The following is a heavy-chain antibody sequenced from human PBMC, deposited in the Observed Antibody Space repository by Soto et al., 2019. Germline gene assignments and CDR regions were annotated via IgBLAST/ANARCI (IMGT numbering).Heavy chain of an antibody. CDR2: IRSKANNYAT. D-gene: IGHD5-18*01. CDR3: TRVPLTADTAMVDY. Sequence: EVQLVESGGGLVQPGGSLKLSCAASGFTFSGSAMHWVRQASGPGLEWVGRIRSKANNYATTYAASVRGRFTISRDDSKNTAYLQMNSLKTEDTAIYYCTRVPLTADTAMVDYWGQGTLVTVSS. CDR1: GFTFSGSA. V-gene: IGHV3-73*02. J-gene: IGHJ4*02.